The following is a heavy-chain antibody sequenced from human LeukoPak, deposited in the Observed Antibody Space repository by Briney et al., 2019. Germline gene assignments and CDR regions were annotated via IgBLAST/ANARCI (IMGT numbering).Heavy chain of an antibody. J-gene: IGHJ6*03. CDR2: ISSSSSYI. D-gene: IGHD3-3*01. CDR3: ARGGTIFGVVISDYYYYYMDV. V-gene: IGHV3-21*01. Sequence: GGSLRLSCAASGFTFSSYSMNWVRQAPGKGLEWVSSISSSSSYIYYADSVKGRFTISRDNAKNSLYLQMNSLRAEDTAVYYCARGGTIFGVVISDYYYYYMDVWGKGTTVTVSS. CDR1: GFTFSSYS.